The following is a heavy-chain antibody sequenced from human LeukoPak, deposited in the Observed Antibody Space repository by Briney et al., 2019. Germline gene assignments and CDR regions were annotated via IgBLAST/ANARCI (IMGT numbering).Heavy chain of an antibody. D-gene: IGHD6-13*01. CDR3: ARGYSSSWYYFDY. Sequence: SETLSLTCTVSGGSISNYYWSWIRQPPGKGLQWIGYIHYTGSTNYTPSLKSRATISVATSKSQFSLKLSSVTAADTAVYYCARGYSSSWYYFDYWGQGALVTVSS. V-gene: IGHV4-59*08. J-gene: IGHJ4*02. CDR2: IHYTGST. CDR1: GGSISNYY.